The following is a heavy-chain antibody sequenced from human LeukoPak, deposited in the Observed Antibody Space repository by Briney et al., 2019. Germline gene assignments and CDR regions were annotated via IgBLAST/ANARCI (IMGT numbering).Heavy chain of an antibody. CDR1: GYTLTSYD. CDR3: ARPGRYCSGGSCYSKVDY. Sequence: ASVKVSCKASGYTLTSYDINWVRQATGQGLEWMGWMNPNSGNTGYAQKFQGRVTMTRNTSISTAYMELSSLRSEDTAVYYCARPGRYCSGGSCYSKVDYWGQGTLVTVS. CDR2: MNPNSGNT. V-gene: IGHV1-8*01. D-gene: IGHD2-15*01. J-gene: IGHJ4*02.